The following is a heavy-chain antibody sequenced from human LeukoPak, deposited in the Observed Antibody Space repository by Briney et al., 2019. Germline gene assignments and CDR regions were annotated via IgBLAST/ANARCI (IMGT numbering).Heavy chain of an antibody. CDR1: GYTFTSYG. V-gene: IGHV1-18*01. CDR2: ISACNGNT. Sequence: ASVKVSCKASGYTFTSYGISWVRQAPGQGLEWMGWISACNGNTNYAQKLQGRVTMTTDTSTSTAYMELRSLRSDDTAVYYCARAVEGEVTAAMLWGWGGNYYYGMDVWGQGTTVTVSS. J-gene: IGHJ6*02. CDR3: ARAVEGEVTAAMLWGWGGNYYYGMDV. D-gene: IGHD2-2*01.